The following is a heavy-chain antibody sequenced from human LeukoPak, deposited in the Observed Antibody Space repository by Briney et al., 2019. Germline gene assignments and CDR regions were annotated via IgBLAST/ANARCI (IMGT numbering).Heavy chain of an antibody. V-gene: IGHV3-33*08. CDR3: ARDHSSGWYSDYFDY. J-gene: IGHJ4*02. CDR2: IWYDGSNK. CDR1: GFTFSSSW. D-gene: IGHD6-19*01. Sequence: GGSLRLSCVASGFTFSSSWMNWVRQAPGKGLEWVAVIWYDGSNKYYADSVKGRFTISRDNSKNTLYLQMNSLRAEDTAVYYCARDHSSGWYSDYFDYWGQGTLVTVSS.